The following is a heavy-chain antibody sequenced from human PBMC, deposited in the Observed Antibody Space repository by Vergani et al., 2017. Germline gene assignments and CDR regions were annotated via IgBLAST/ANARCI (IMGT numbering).Heavy chain of an antibody. CDR2: IYYSGST. V-gene: IGHV4-34*11. Sequence: QVQLQQWGAGLLKPSETLSLTCAVYGGSFSGYYWSWIRQPPGKGLEWIGYIYYSGSTNYNPSLKSRVTISVDTSKNQFSLKLSSVTAADTAVYYCARLGSSSSPGVDYWGQGTLVTVSS. CDR3: ARLGSSSSPGVDY. J-gene: IGHJ4*02. CDR1: GGSFSGYY. D-gene: IGHD6-6*01.